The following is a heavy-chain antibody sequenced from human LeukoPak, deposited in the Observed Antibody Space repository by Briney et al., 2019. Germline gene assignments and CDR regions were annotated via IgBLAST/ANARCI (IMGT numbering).Heavy chain of an antibody. CDR2: IIPIFGIA. J-gene: IGHJ4*02. Sequence: SVKFSCKASVGTFSSYAISWVRQAPGQGLEWMGRIIPIFGIANYAQKFQGRVTITPDKSTSTAYMELSSLRSEDTAVYYCAFGTAYYDSSGYYHPFDYWGQGTLVTVSS. CDR1: VGTFSSYA. D-gene: IGHD3-22*01. CDR3: AFGTAYYDSSGYYHPFDY. V-gene: IGHV1-69*04.